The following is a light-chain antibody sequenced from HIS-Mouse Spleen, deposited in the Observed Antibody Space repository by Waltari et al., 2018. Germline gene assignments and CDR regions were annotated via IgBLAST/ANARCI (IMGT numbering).Light chain of an antibody. J-gene: IGLJ2*01. Sequence: SYELTQPPSGSGSPGQTARITCPGDALPKKSAYWYQQKSGQAPVLVIYEDSKRPSGIPERFSGSSSGTMATLTISGAQVEDEADYYCYSTDSSGNHRVFGGGTKLTVL. CDR3: YSTDSSGNHRV. CDR1: ALPKKS. CDR2: EDS. V-gene: IGLV3-10*01.